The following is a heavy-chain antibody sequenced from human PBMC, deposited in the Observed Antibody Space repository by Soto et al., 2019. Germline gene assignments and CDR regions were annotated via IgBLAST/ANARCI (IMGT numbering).Heavy chain of an antibody. D-gene: IGHD3-22*01. Sequence: KPSETLSLTCAVYGGSFSGYYWSWIRQPPGKGLEWIGEINHSGSTNYNPSLKSRVTISVDTSKNQFSLKLSPVTAADTAVYYCARGSPTMIVVVTPFLFDYWGQGTLVTVSS. V-gene: IGHV4-34*01. CDR1: GGSFSGYY. CDR3: ARGSPTMIVVVTPFLFDY. J-gene: IGHJ4*02. CDR2: INHSGST.